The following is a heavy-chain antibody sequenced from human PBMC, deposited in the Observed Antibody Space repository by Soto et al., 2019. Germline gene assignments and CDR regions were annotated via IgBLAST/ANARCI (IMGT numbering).Heavy chain of an antibody. D-gene: IGHD2-21*01. V-gene: IGHV3-23*01. CDR3: AKGSGLVKAPSDY. CDR2: TSGSGGAT. Sequence: SGGSLRLSCAASGFSFSSFAVNWVRQAPGKGLEWVSVTSGSGGATYYADSVKGRFTVSRDNSKNTLSLQMNNLRVEDTAVYYCAKGSGLVKAPSDYWGQGTQVTVSS. CDR1: GFSFSSFA. J-gene: IGHJ4*02.